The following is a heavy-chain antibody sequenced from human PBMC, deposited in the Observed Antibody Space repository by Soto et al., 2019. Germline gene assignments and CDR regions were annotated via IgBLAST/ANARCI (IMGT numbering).Heavy chain of an antibody. CDR1: GYTFTSYY. D-gene: IGHD3-10*01. Sequence: QVQLVQSGAEVKKPGASVKVSCKASGYTFTSYYMHWVRQAPGQGLEWMGIINPSGGRTSYAQKFQGRDTMTRDTSTSTDYMELSSMRYEDTAVYYCARNAPTYYSGSGKSYNWFDPWGQGTLVTVSS. J-gene: IGHJ5*02. V-gene: IGHV1-46*03. CDR3: ARNAPTYYSGSGKSYNWFDP. CDR2: INPSGGRT.